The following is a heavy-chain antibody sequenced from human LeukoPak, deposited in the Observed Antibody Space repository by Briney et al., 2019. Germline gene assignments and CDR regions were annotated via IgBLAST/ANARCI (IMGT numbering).Heavy chain of an antibody. J-gene: IGHJ4*02. D-gene: IGHD3-3*01. CDR3: AKAELGVDTFFDY. V-gene: IGHV1-69*01. CDR1: GGTFSSYA. CDR2: IIPIFGTA. Sequence: SVKVSCKASGGTFSSYAISWVRQAPGQGLEWMGGIIPIFGTANYAQKFQGRVTITADESTSTAYMELSSLRSEDTAFYYCAKAELGVDTFFDYWGQGTLVTVSS.